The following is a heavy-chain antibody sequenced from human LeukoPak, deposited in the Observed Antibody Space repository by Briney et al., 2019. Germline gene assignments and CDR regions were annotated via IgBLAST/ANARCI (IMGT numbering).Heavy chain of an antibody. V-gene: IGHV3-49*03. D-gene: IGHD2-2*01. CDR2: IRSKAYGGTT. J-gene: IGHJ5*02. CDR3: TRDVQVVVPAATNWFDP. CDR1: GFTFGDYA. Sequence: GGSLRLSCTASGFTFGDYAMSWFRQAPGKGLEWVGFIRSKAYGGTTEYAASVKGRFTISRDDSKSIAYLQMNSLKTEDTAVSYCTRDVQVVVPAATNWFDPWGQGTLVTVSS.